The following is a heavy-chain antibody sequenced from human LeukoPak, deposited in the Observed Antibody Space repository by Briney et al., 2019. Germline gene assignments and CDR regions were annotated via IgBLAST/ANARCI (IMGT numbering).Heavy chain of an antibody. D-gene: IGHD3-22*01. Sequence: GGSLRLSCAASGFTFSSYGMSWVRQAPGKGLEWVLAISGSGGSTYYADSVKGRFTISRDNSKNTLYLQMNSLRAEDTAVYYCAKGEYYDSSGYYDYWGQGTLVTVSS. V-gene: IGHV3-23*01. CDR2: ISGSGGST. CDR1: GFTFSSYG. J-gene: IGHJ4*02. CDR3: AKGEYYDSSGYYDY.